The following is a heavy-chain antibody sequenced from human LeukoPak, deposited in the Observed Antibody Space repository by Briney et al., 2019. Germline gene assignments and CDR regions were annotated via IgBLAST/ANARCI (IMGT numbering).Heavy chain of an antibody. CDR3: ARDHTMIVKLGGY. J-gene: IGHJ4*02. CDR1: GYTFTGYY. D-gene: IGHD3-22*01. CDR2: INPNSGGT. V-gene: IGHV1-2*02. Sequence: GASVKVSCKASGYTFTGYYMHWVRQARGQGLEWMGWINPNSGGTNYAQKFQGRVTMTRDTSIRTAYMELNRLTSDDTAVYYCARDHTMIVKLGGYWGQGTLVSVSS.